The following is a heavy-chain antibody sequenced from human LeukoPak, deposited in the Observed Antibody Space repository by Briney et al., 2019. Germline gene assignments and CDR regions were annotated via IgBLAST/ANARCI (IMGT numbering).Heavy chain of an antibody. D-gene: IGHD5-18*01. Sequence: GGTLRLSCAASGFTFSSYGMSWVRQAPGKGLEWVSAISGSGGSTYYADSVKGRFTISRDNSKNTLYLQMNSLRAEDTAVYYCAKALIRGYSYGSLDYWGQGTLVTVSS. J-gene: IGHJ4*02. CDR1: GFTFSSYG. V-gene: IGHV3-23*01. CDR2: ISGSGGST. CDR3: AKALIRGYSYGSLDY.